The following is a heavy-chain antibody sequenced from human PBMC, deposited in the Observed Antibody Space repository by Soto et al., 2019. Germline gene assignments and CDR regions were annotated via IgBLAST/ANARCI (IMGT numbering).Heavy chain of an antibody. D-gene: IGHD1-26*01. CDR2: ISGSGGST. CDR1: GFTFSSYA. Sequence: GGSLRLSCAASGFTFSSYAMSWVRQAPGKGLEWVSAISGSGGSTYYADSVKGRFTISRDNSKNTLCLQMDNLRAEDTAHYFCANGPVVGANYKYYDMDVWGRGTTVTVSS. J-gene: IGHJ6*02. CDR3: ANGPVVGANYKYYDMDV. V-gene: IGHV3-23*01.